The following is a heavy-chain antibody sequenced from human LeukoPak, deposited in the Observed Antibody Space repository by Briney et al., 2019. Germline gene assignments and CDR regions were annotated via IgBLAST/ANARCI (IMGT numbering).Heavy chain of an antibody. CDR3: ARDSSGWYYFDY. V-gene: IGHV3-48*03. D-gene: IGHD6-19*01. J-gene: IGHJ4*02. CDR2: ISRSSGSSI. Sequence: GSLRLSCAASGFTFSNYEMNWVRQAPGKGLEWVSYISRSSGSSIYYADSVMGRFTISRDNAKNSLYLQMNSLRAEDTAVYYCARDSSGWYYFDYWGQGILVTVSS. CDR1: GFTFSNYE.